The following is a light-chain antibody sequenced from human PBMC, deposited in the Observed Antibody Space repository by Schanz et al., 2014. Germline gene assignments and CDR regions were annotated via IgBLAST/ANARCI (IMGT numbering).Light chain of an antibody. CDR2: GAS. J-gene: IGKJ1*01. V-gene: IGKV3-15*01. Sequence: EIVMTQSPDTLSVSPGERATLSCRASQSVSSNLAWYQQKPGQAPRLLIYGASTRATGIPARFSGSGSGTEFTLTISSLQSEDFAIYYCQQYNTWPPKTFGQGTKVEIK. CDR1: QSVSSN. CDR3: QQYNTWPPKT.